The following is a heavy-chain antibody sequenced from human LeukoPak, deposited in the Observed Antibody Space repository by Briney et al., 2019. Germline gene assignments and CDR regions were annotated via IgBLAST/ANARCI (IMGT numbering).Heavy chain of an antibody. CDR1: GSTFSSYS. V-gene: IGHV3-21*01. D-gene: IGHD1-26*01. CDR2: FSSSSSYI. J-gene: IGHJ6*02. CDR3: ARYSGSYYSLNYYYGMDV. Sequence: GGSLRLSGAASGSTFSSYSMTGVRQAPGKGLEWVSSFSSSSSYIYYADSVKGRFTISRDNAKNSLYLQMNSLRAEDTAVYYCARYSGSYYSLNYYYGMDVWGQGTTVTVSS.